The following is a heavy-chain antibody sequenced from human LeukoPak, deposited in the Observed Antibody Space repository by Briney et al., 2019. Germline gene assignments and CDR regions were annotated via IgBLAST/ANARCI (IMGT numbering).Heavy chain of an antibody. J-gene: IGHJ4*02. Sequence: ASVKVSCKASGYTFTSYGISWVRQAPGQGLEWMGWISAYNGNTNYAQKLQGRVTMTTDTSTSTAYLEPRSLRSDATAVYYCARSFIVGARYDYWGQGTLVTVSS. D-gene: IGHD1-26*01. CDR1: GYTFTSYG. CDR2: ISAYNGNT. CDR3: ARSFIVGARYDY. V-gene: IGHV1-18*01.